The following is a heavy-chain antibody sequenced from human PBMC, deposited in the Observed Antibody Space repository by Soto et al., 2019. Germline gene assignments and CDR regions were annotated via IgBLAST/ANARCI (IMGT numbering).Heavy chain of an antibody. CDR2: INHSGSA. CDR3: ARGLITGSHYSGGWYYFES. Sequence: SETLSLTCAVYGESFSGHIWTWIRQTPGKGLQWIGQINHSGSASYNPSLKSRVTISVHTSNSQFSLELSSVTAADTAVYYCARGLITGSHYSGGWYYFESWGQGTQVTVS. V-gene: IGHV4-34*01. D-gene: IGHD6-19*01. CDR1: GESFSGHI. J-gene: IGHJ4*02.